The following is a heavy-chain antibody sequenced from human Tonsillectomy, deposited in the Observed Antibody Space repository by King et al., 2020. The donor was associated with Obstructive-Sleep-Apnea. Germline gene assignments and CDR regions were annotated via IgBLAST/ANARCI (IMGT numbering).Heavy chain of an antibody. J-gene: IGHJ4*02. D-gene: IGHD6-19*01. Sequence: VQLVESGGGLVQPGGSLRLSCAASGFTFNSYAMSWVRQAPGKGLEWVSAIGASGGSTYYADSGKGRFTFSRDNSKNTLYLQMNSLRAEDTAVYYCAKRIAVAALDYWGQGTLVTVSS. CDR3: AKRIAVAALDY. CDR1: GFTFNSYA. CDR2: IGASGGST. V-gene: IGHV3-23*04.